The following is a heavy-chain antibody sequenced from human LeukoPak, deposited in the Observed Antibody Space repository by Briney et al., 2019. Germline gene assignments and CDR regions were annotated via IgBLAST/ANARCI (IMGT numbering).Heavy chain of an antibody. Sequence: GGSLRLSCAASGFTFGSYEMNWVRQAPGKGLEWVSYISSSGSTIYYADSVKGRFTISRDNAKNSLYLQMNSLRAEDTAVYYCAELGITMIGGVWGKGTTVAISS. CDR2: ISSSGSTI. D-gene: IGHD3-10*02. CDR3: AELGITMIGGV. J-gene: IGHJ6*04. V-gene: IGHV3-48*03. CDR1: GFTFGSYE.